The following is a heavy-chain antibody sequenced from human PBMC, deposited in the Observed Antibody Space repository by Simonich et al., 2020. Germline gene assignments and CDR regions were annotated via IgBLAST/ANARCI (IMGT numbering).Heavy chain of an antibody. CDR3: ARHDRWLQFYFDY. J-gene: IGHJ4*02. V-gene: IGHV4-59*08. D-gene: IGHD5-12*01. Sequence: QVQLQESGPGLVKPSETLSLTCTVSGGSISSYYWSWIRQPPGKGLEWSGYIYYSGSTNYNPSLKSRVTISVDTSKNQFSLKLSSVTAADTAVYYCARHDRWLQFYFDYWGQGTLVTVSS. CDR1: GGSISSYY. CDR2: IYYSGST.